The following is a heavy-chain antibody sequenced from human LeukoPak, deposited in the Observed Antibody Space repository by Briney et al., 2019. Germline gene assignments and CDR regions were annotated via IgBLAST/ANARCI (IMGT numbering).Heavy chain of an antibody. V-gene: IGHV4-34*01. D-gene: IGHD7-27*01. J-gene: IGHJ4*02. CDR3: ARGSPLGVSRLFDY. CDR1: GFTFSSYG. Sequence: GSLRLSCAASGFTFSSYGMSWVRQPPGKGLEWIGEINHSGSTNYNPSLKSRVTISVDTSKNQFSLKLSSVTAADTAVYYCARGSPLGVSRLFDYWGQGTLVTVSS. CDR2: INHSGST.